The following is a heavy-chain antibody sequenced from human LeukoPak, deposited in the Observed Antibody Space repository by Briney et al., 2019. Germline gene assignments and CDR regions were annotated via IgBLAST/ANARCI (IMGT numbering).Heavy chain of an antibody. CDR2: IPYDGSNQ. V-gene: IGHV3-30*03. CDR3: ARYGPKVDTAMISLRNAFDI. CDR1: GFTFSIYD. D-gene: IGHD5-18*01. J-gene: IGHJ3*02. Sequence: GGALRLSCAASGFTFSIYDMHWVRQAPGKGLGGGALIPYDGSNQYYSDSVKGRFTISRDNSKSTLYLQMNSLTTEDTAVYYCARYGPKVDTAMISLRNAFDIWGLGTLVTVSS.